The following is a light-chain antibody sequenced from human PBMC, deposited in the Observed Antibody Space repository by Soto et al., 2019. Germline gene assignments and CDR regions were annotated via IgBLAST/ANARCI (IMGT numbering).Light chain of an antibody. CDR1: QSIGTW. V-gene: IGKV1-5*01. Sequence: DIQMTQSPSTLPASVGDRVTITCRASQSIGTWLAWYQQKPGKAPKLLIYDASTLESGVPSRFSGSGSGTEFTLTISSLQPDDFATYYCQQYDTYSMYTFGPGTKVDVK. CDR3: QQYDTYSMYT. CDR2: DAS. J-gene: IGKJ2*01.